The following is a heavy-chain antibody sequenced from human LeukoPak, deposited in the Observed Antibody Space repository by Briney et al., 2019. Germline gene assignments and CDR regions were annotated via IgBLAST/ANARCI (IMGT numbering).Heavy chain of an antibody. CDR2: INAGNGNT. V-gene: IGHV1-3*01. Sequence: GASVKVSCKASGYTFTSYAMHWVRQAPGQRLEWMGWINAGNGNTKYSQKFQGRVTITRDTSASTAYMELSSLRSEDTAVYYCARHHSSGWYDFDYWGQGTLVTVSS. J-gene: IGHJ4*02. CDR3: ARHHSSGWYDFDY. D-gene: IGHD6-19*01. CDR1: GYTFTSYA.